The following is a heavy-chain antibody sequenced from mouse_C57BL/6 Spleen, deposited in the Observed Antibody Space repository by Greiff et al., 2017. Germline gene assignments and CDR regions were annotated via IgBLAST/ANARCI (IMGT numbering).Heavy chain of an antibody. Sequence: VKLQQSGPVLVKPGASVKMSCKASGYTFTDYYMNWVKQSHGKSLEWIGDINPYDGGTSYNQKFKGKVTLTVDKSSNTVYMELSSLTSEDSAIYYCSRSRCTVYAMDYWGQGTSVTVSS. V-gene: IGHV1-19*01. CDR1: GYTFTDYY. J-gene: IGHJ4*01. CDR3: SRSRCTVYAMDY. CDR2: INPYDGGT. D-gene: IGHD1-1*01.